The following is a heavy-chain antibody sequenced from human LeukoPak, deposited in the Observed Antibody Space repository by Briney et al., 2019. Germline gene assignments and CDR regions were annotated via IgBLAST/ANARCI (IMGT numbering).Heavy chain of an antibody. V-gene: IGHV3-23*01. CDR1: GFSFSSYA. CDR2: ISGDGTRT. D-gene: IGHD1-26*01. CDR3: AKDSRISGSYSGFDY. Sequence: GGSLRLSCAASGFSFSSYAMTWARQAPAKGLEWVSAISGDGTRTYYADSVKGRFTISRDNSKNTLYLQMNSLRAEDTAVYYCAKDSRISGSYSGFDYWGQGTLVTVSS. J-gene: IGHJ4*02.